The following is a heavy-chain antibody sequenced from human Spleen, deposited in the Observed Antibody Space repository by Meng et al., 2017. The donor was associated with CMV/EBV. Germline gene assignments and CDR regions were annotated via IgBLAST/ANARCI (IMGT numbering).Heavy chain of an antibody. J-gene: IGHJ4*02. CDR1: ASVGDPSFF. D-gene: IGHD3-22*01. V-gene: IGHV4-61*01. Sequence: ASVGDPSFFWRWVRQPPGKGLEWIGYIDYSGSANYTPSLKMRVTMSVDASKNQFSLNLRSVTAADTAVYYCVRDVANYDSTGYFRTLDYWGQGTLVTVS. CDR3: VRDVANYDSTGYFRTLDY. CDR2: IDYSGSA.